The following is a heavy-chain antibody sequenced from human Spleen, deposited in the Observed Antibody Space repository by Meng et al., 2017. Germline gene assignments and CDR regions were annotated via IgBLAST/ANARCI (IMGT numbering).Heavy chain of an antibody. CDR2: INPNSGGT. CDR3: ARELSSGWAHYDY. V-gene: IGHV1-2*02. D-gene: IGHD6-19*01. J-gene: IGHJ4*02. CDR1: GYTFTGYY. Sequence: GQLVQSGAEVKEPGASVKVSCKASGYTFTGYYMHWVRQAPGQGLEWMGWINPNSGGTNYPQKFQGRVTMTRDTSISTAYMELSRLRSDDTAVYYCARELSSGWAHYDYWGQGTLVTVFS.